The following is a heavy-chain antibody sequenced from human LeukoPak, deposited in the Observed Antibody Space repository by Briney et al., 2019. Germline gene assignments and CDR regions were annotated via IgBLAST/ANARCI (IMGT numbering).Heavy chain of an antibody. D-gene: IGHD3-22*01. CDR1: GFTFSSYA. J-gene: IGHJ3*02. V-gene: IGHV3-33*08. CDR3: ARDLYYYDSSGQHAFDI. CDR2: IWYDGSNK. Sequence: PGGSLRLSCAASGFTFSSYAMSWVRQAPGKGLEWVAVIWYDGSNKYYADSVKGRFTISRDNSKNTLYLQMNSLRAEDTAVYYCARDLYYYDSSGQHAFDIWGQGTMVTVSS.